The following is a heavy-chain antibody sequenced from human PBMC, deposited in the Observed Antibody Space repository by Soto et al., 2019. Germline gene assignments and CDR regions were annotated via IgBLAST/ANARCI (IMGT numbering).Heavy chain of an antibody. CDR1: GGSISNYY. CDR3: ARRGESYFNSRFDP. D-gene: IGHD1-26*01. V-gene: IGHV4-59*01. J-gene: IGHJ5*02. Sequence: QVQLQESGPGLVKPSETLSLTCTVSGGSISNYYWSWIRQPPGKGLEWIGYIYYSGSTNYNPSLKSRVNISVDMSKNQFSLKLSSVTAADTAVYYCARRGESYFNSRFDPWGQGTLVTVSS. CDR2: IYYSGST.